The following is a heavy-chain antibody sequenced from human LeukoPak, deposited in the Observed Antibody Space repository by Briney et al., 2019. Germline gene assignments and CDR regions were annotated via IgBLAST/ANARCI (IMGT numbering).Heavy chain of an antibody. CDR1: GGSISSYY. J-gene: IGHJ4*02. D-gene: IGHD1-26*01. CDR2: IYYSGST. Sequence: PSETLSLTCTVSGGSISSYYWSWIRQPPGKGLGWIGYIYYSGSTNYNPSLKSRVTISVDTSKNQFSLKLSSVTAADTAVYYCARHGSGIVGPHDYWGQGTLVTVSS. V-gene: IGHV4-59*08. CDR3: ARHGSGIVGPHDY.